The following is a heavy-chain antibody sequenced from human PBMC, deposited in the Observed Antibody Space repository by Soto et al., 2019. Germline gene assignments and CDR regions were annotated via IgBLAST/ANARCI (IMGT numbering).Heavy chain of an antibody. V-gene: IGHV4-59*01. CDR2: IYYSGST. D-gene: IGHD2-21*02. J-gene: IGHJ4*02. CDR1: GGSISSYY. CDR3: ARDSVRGDYSLDY. Sequence: SETLSLTCTVSGGSISSYYWSWIRQPPGKGLEWIGYIYYSGSTNYNPSLKSRVTISVDTSKNQFSLKLSSVTAADTAVYYCARDSVRGDYSLDYWGQGTLVTVSS.